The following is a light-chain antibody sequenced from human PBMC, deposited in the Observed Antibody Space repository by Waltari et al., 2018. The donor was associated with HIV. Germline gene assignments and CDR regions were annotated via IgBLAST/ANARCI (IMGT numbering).Light chain of an antibody. Sequence: DIVMTQSPDSLAVSLGERATINCKSSQSLLHSSNNKNHLAWYQQKPGQPPKLLLYCASTRESGVPDRFSGSGSGTDFTLTISSLQAEDVAVYYCQQYDNICTFGQGTKVEIK. CDR1: QSLLHSSNNKNH. V-gene: IGKV4-1*01. CDR2: CAS. CDR3: QQYDNICT. J-gene: IGKJ1*01.